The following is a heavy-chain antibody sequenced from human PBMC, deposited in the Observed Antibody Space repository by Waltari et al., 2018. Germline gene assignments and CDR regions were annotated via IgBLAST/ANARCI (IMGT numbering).Heavy chain of an antibody. V-gene: IGHV4-59*08. CDR2: IYYSGST. CDR3: ARHDGRY. Sequence: QVQLQESGPGLVKPSETLSLTCPVSGGSISSYYWSWIRQPPGKGLEWIGYIYYSGSTNYNPSLKSRVTISVDTSKNQFSLKLSSVTAADTAVYYCARHDGRYWGQGTLVTVSS. J-gene: IGHJ4*02. CDR1: GGSISSYY.